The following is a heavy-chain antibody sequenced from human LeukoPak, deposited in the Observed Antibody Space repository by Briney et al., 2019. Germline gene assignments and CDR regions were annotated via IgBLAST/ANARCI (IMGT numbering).Heavy chain of an antibody. CDR3: ARVGPNPTRYYYYGMDV. J-gene: IGHJ6*02. CDR1: GGSLSRYY. V-gene: IGHV4-59*01. Sequence: SETLSLTCTVSGGSLSRYYWSWIRQPPGKGLEWVGYIYYSGSTNYNPSLKSRVTISVDTSKNQFSLKLSSVTAADTAVYYCARVGPNPTRYYYYGMDVWGQGTTVTVSS. CDR2: IYYSGST.